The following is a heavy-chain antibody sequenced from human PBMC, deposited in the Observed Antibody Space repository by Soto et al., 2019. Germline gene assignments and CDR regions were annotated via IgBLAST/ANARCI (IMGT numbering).Heavy chain of an antibody. V-gene: IGHV3-7*03. CDR3: ATQNMYYYDSSGYYLM. CDR1: GFSLRTYW. D-gene: IGHD3-22*01. Sequence: GGSLRLSCAASGFSLRTYWMNWVRQATGKGLEWVANIKQDGSEKYYVDSVKGRFTISRDNAKNSLYLQMNSLRAEDTAVYYCATQNMYYYDSSGYYLMWGQGTMVTVSS. J-gene: IGHJ3*01. CDR2: IKQDGSEK.